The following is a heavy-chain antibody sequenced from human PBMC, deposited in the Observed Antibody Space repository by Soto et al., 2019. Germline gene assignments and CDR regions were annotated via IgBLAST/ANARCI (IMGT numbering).Heavy chain of an antibody. Sequence: DVQLLESGGGLVQPEGSLRLSCAASGFTFSSYAMGWVRQGPGKGLEWVAVVSIGGSTHYADSVRGRFTISRDNSKNALALQMNGVTGEDTGVYFCARRRGAGGHFDYWGQGALVTVSS. V-gene: IGHV3-23*01. CDR3: ARRRGAGGHFDY. CDR2: VSIGGST. CDR1: GFTFSSYA. D-gene: IGHD1-26*01. J-gene: IGHJ4*02.